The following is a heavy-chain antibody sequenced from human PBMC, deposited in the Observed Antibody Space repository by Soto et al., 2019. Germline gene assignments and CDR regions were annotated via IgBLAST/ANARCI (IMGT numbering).Heavy chain of an antibody. Sequence: EVQLVESGGVLVQPGGSLRLSCAASGFTFNTYWMGWVRQAPGKGLEWVANIRQDGGEKYYVDSLKGRFTISRDNAKNSLYLQMNSLRAEDTAVYYCARDATSRYRSSWSDYWGQGTLVTVSS. CDR3: ARDATSRYRSSWSDY. D-gene: IGHD6-13*01. CDR2: IRQDGGEK. CDR1: GFTFNTYW. J-gene: IGHJ4*02. V-gene: IGHV3-7*03.